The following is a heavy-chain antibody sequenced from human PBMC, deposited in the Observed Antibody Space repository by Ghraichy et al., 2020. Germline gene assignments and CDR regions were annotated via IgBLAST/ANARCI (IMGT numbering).Heavy chain of an antibody. CDR2: INSDGTTT. V-gene: IGHV3-74*01. Sequence: ETLSLTCAASGFTLSSQWMHWVRQAAGKGLEWVSRINSDGTTTDYADSVRGRFTISRDNAKNTLYLQMSSLRAEDTAVYYCARRAGSLDYWGQGTLVTVSS. J-gene: IGHJ4*02. CDR3: ARRAGSLDY. D-gene: IGHD6-13*01. CDR1: GFTLSSQW.